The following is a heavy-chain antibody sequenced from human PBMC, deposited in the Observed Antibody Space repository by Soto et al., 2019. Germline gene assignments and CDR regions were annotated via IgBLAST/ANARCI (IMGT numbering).Heavy chain of an antibody. J-gene: IGHJ6*02. V-gene: IGHV5-51*01. CDR3: ARLKHYGMDL. CDR2: IYPSDSDT. Sequence: PGESLKISCKGSGYTFTIYWIAWVRQMPGKGLEWMGIIYPSDSDTRYSPSFQGQVTISADKSISTAYLQWSSLKASDTAMYYCARLKHYGMDLWGQGTTVTVSS. CDR1: GYTFTIYW.